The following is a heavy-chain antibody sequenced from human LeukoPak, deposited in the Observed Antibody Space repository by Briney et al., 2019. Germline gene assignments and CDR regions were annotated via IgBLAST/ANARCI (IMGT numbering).Heavy chain of an antibody. D-gene: IGHD6-13*01. J-gene: IGHJ6*02. Sequence: ASVKVSCKASGYTFTGYYMHWVRQAPGQGLEWMGRINPNSGGTNYAQKSQGRVTMTRDTSISTAYMELSRLRSDDTAVYYCARERSPGTAAVGYYGMDVWGQGTTVTVSS. CDR2: INPNSGGT. CDR1: GYTFTGYY. V-gene: IGHV1-2*06. CDR3: ARERSPGTAAVGYYGMDV.